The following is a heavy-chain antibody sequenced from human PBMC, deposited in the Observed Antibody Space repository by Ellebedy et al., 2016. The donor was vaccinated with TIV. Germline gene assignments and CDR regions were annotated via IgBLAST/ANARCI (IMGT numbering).Heavy chain of an antibody. J-gene: IGHJ3*02. V-gene: IGHV5-51*01. D-gene: IGHD6-13*01. CDR3: VRPRLMGIQQDAFDM. Sequence: GESLKISCKGSGYKFSTYWIGWVRQMPGKGLEWMGIIYPGDSDTRYSPSLQGQVTISADKSISTAYLQWSSLRASDTATYYCVRPRLMGIQQDAFDMWGRGTTVTVSS. CDR2: IYPGDSDT. CDR1: GYKFSTYW.